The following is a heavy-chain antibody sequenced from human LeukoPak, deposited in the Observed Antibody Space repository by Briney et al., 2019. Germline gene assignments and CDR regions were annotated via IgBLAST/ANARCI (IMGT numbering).Heavy chain of an antibody. D-gene: IGHD5-12*01. J-gene: IGHJ4*02. CDR1: GYSFTSYW. Sequence: GESLKISCKGSGYSFTSYWIGWVRQMPGKGLEWMGIIYPGDSDTRYSPSFQGQVTISADKSISTAYLQWSSLKASDTAMYYCAILSLVDIVATYPFDYWGQGTLVTVSS. CDR2: IYPGDSDT. V-gene: IGHV5-51*01. CDR3: AILSLVDIVATYPFDY.